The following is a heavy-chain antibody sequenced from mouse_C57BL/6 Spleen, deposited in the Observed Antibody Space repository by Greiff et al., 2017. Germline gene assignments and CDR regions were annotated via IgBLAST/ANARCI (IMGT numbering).Heavy chain of an antibody. D-gene: IGHD2-4*01. J-gene: IGHJ4*01. CDR3: ARPYDYGYAMDY. CDR2: INPSNGGS. V-gene: IGHV1-53*01. CDR1: GYTFTSYW. Sequence: QVQLQQPGTELVKPGASVKLSCKASGYTFTSYWMHWVKQRPGQGLEWIGNINPSNGGSNYNEKFKSKATLTVDKSTSTAYMQLSSLTSEDSAFYYCARPYDYGYAMDYWGQGTSVTVSS.